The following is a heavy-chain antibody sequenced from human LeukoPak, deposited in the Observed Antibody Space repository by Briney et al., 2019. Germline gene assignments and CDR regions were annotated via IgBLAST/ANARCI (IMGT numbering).Heavy chain of an antibody. J-gene: IGHJ5*02. CDR2: IYYSGST. V-gene: IGHV4-39*07. D-gene: IGHD3-9*01. Sequence: SETLSLTCTVSGGSISSSSYYWGWIRQPPGKGLEWIGSIYYSGSTYYNPSLKSRVTISVDTSKNQFSLKLSSVTAADTAVYYCARGTSTGIFSNWFDPWGQGTLVTVSS. CDR3: ARGTSTGIFSNWFDP. CDR1: GGSISSSSYY.